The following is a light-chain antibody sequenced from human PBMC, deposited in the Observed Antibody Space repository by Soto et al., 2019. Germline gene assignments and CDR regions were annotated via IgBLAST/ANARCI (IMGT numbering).Light chain of an antibody. CDR1: QSLLHSNGNNY. V-gene: IGKV2-28*01. CDR3: MQALQTPYT. J-gene: IGKJ2*01. CDR2: LGS. Sequence: DIVMTQSPLSLPVTPGEPTSISCRSSQSLLHSNGNNYFDWYLQKPGQSPQLLIYLGSNRASGGPDRFSGSGSGTDFTLKISRVEAEDVGVYYCMQALQTPYTFGQGTKLEIK.